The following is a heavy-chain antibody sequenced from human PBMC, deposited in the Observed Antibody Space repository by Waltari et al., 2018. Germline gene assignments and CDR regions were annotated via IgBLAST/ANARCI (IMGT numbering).Heavy chain of an antibody. Sequence: LQLQESGPGLVTPSETLSLTCTVSGRSPSPNYNWGWIRQPPGKGLEWIGNMQYRGSTFYNPSLKSRVTISLDTSKNQFSLRLSSVGAADTAVYFCGRIAFGDDGGYFQHWGQGTLVTVSS. CDR3: GRIAFGDDGGYFQH. D-gene: IGHD4-17*01. CDR2: MQYRGST. V-gene: IGHV4-39*01. CDR1: GRSPSPNYN. J-gene: IGHJ1*01.